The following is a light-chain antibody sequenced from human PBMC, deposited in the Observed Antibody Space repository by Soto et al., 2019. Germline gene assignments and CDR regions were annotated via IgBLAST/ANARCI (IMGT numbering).Light chain of an antibody. J-gene: IGKJ1*01. Sequence: DIVLTQSPGPLSLSPGERATLSCMSSQSVSSSYLAWYQQKPGQAPRLLIYGASSRATGIPDRFSGSGSGTDFTLTISRLEPEEFAFYYCQQRSNWPLTWTFVQGTKVDIK. V-gene: IGKV3D-20*02. CDR1: QSVSSSY. CDR3: QQRSNWPLTWT. CDR2: GAS.